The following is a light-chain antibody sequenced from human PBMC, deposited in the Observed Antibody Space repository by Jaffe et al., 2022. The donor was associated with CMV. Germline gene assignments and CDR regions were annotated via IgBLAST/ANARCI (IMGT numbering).Light chain of an antibody. CDR2: KNS. CDR1: VLTKKY. J-gene: IGLJ3*02. CDR3: YSAPDNSEV. Sequence: YELTQPSSVSVSPGQTARITCSGDVLTKKYAQWFQQKPGQAPLLVIYKNSERPSGIPERFSGSSSGTTVTLTISGAQIEDEADYFCYSAPDNSEVFGGGTKLTVL. V-gene: IGLV3-27*01.